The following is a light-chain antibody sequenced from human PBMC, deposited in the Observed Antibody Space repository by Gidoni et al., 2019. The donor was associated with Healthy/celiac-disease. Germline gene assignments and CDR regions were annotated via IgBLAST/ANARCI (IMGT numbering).Light chain of an antibody. Sequence: QSVLTQPPSVSGAPGQRVTLSCTGSRSNIGAGYDVHWYQQLPGTAPKLLIYGNSNRPSGVPDRFSVSKSGTSASLAITGLQAEDEADYYCQSYDSSLSGSEVFGTGTKVTVL. CDR3: QSYDSSLSGSEV. CDR2: GNS. V-gene: IGLV1-40*01. CDR1: RSNIGAGYD. J-gene: IGLJ1*01.